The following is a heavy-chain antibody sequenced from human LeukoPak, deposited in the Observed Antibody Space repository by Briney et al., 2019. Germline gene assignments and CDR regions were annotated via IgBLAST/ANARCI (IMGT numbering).Heavy chain of an antibody. Sequence: LGESLKISCRGSGYSFTTYWIGWVRQMPGKGLEWMGIIYPGDSGTRYTPSFQGQVTMSADKSINTAYLQWSSLKASDTAMYYCARRQGCSSTSCPPDYWGQGTLVTVSP. D-gene: IGHD2-2*01. CDR1: GYSFTTYW. V-gene: IGHV5-51*01. CDR2: IYPGDSGT. J-gene: IGHJ4*02. CDR3: ARRQGCSSTSCPPDY.